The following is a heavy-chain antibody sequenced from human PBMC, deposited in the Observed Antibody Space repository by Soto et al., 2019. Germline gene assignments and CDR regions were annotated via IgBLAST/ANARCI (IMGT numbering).Heavy chain of an antibody. CDR2: IYSGGST. CDR3: ARGPSSWYPAYFQH. CDR1: GFTVSSKY. V-gene: IGHV3-53*01. Sequence: PGGSLRLSCAASGFTVSSKYMSWVRQAPGKGLEWVSVIYSGGSTYYADSVKGRFTISRDNSKNTLYLQMNSLRAEDTAVYYCARGPSSWYPAYFQHWGQGTLVTVSS. D-gene: IGHD6-13*01. J-gene: IGHJ1*01.